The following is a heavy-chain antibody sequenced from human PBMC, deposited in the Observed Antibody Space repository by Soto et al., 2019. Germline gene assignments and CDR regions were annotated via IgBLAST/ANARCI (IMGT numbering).Heavy chain of an antibody. CDR1: GFTFTTFG. CDR2: ISYDGHNK. Sequence: QVQLVESGGGVVQPGGSLRLSCTASGFTFTTFGIHWVRQAPGKGLEWVALISYDGHNKYYSDSVKGRFTISRDNYKNTPPLQMNSLRAEDTAVYYCAKDLQAYGDYNYYYYGMDVWGQGTTVSVSS. V-gene: IGHV3-30*18. J-gene: IGHJ6*02. CDR3: AKDLQAYGDYNYYYYGMDV. D-gene: IGHD4-17*01.